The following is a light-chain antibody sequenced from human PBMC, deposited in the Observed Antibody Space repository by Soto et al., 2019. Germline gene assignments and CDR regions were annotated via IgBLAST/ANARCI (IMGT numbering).Light chain of an antibody. CDR2: FGS. Sequence: MRAESGLTLPVNRREXTXXXXXXSQILLYKNTYNYLDWYVQKPGQSPQLLIYFGSNRAPGVPDRFSGSGSGTDFTLKINRVEAEDVGTNYCMQALQSLSFGQGTRLEIK. V-gene: IGKV2-28*01. CDR1: QILLYKNTYNY. J-gene: IGKJ5*01. CDR3: MQALQSLS.